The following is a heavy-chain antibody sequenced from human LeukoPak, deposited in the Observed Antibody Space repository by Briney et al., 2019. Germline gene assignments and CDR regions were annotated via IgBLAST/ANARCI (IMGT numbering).Heavy chain of an antibody. CDR1: GYTFTGYY. CDR3: ARLCSGGSGNDY. V-gene: IGHV1-2*02. D-gene: IGHD2-15*01. J-gene: IGHJ4*02. Sequence: ASVKVSCTASGYTFTGYYMHWVRQAPGQGLEWMGWINPNSGGTNYAQKFQGRVTMTRDTSISTAYMELSRLRSDDTAVYYCARLCSGGSGNDYWGQGTLVTVSS. CDR2: INPNSGGT.